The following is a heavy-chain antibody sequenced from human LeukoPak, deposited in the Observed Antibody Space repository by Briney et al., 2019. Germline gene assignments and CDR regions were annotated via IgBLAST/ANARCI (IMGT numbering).Heavy chain of an antibody. CDR2: IRSYSSYI. CDR1: GFSFDTYN. CDR3: ARDAGGDDSSYFDH. V-gene: IGHV3-21*01. J-gene: IGHJ4*02. D-gene: IGHD2-21*02. Sequence: GGSLRLSCAASGFSFDTYNFNWVRQAPGKGLEWVASIRSYSSYIHYGDSVKGRFTISRDDAEKSVYLQMNNLRGEDTAVYFCARDAGGDDSSYFDHWGQGTLLTVSS.